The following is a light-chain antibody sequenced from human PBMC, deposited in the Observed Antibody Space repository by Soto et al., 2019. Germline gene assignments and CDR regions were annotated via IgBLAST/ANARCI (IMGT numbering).Light chain of an antibody. J-gene: IGKJ5*01. CDR2: GAS. V-gene: IGKV3-20*01. Sequence: EKVLTQSPGTLSLSPGERATLSCRASQVTSRYLSWYQQRPGQAPRLLIYGASSRATGIPDRFSGRGSGTDFTLTITMLEPEYFAVYYCQQYSTSPISFGQGTRLEIK. CDR1: QVTSRY. CDR3: QQYSTSPIS.